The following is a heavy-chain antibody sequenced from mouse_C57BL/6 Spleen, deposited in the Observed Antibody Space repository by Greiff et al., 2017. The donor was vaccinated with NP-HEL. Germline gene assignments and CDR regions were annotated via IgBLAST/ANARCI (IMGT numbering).Heavy chain of an antibody. J-gene: IGHJ3*01. V-gene: IGHV1-20*01. Sequence: EVQLQESGPELVKPGDSVKISCKASGYSFTGYFMNWVMQSHGKSLEWIGRINPYNGDTFYNQKFKGKATLTVDKSSSTAHMELRSLTSEDSAVYYCARFDDYDDWFAYWGQGTLVTVSA. CDR2: INPYNGDT. D-gene: IGHD2-4*01. CDR1: GYSFTGYF. CDR3: ARFDDYDDWFAY.